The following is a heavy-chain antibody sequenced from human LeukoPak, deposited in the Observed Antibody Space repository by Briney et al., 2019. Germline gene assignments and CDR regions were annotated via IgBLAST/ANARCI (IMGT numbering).Heavy chain of an antibody. CDR1: GGTFSSYA. CDR3: VSSMQLGLLEGY. V-gene: IGHV1-69*05. Sequence: SVRVSCKASGGTFSSYAISWVRQAPGQGLEWMGGIIPIFGTANYAQKFQGRVTITTDESTSTAYMELSSLRSEDTAVYYCVSSMQLGLLEGYSGQGTLVTVYS. CDR2: IIPIFGTA. D-gene: IGHD2/OR15-2a*01. J-gene: IGHJ4*02.